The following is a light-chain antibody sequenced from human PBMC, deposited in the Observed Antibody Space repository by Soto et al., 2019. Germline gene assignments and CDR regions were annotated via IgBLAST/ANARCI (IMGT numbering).Light chain of an antibody. V-gene: IGKV1-6*01. Sequence: AIQMTQSPSSLSASVGDRVTITCLSSQGIRNDLGWYQQKPGKAPKLLIYAASTLQSGVPSRFSGSGSGTGFTLTISSLQPEDCATYYSIQDYNYPRPFGQGTKVDIK. CDR1: QGIRND. CDR3: IQDYNYPRP. J-gene: IGKJ1*01. CDR2: AAS.